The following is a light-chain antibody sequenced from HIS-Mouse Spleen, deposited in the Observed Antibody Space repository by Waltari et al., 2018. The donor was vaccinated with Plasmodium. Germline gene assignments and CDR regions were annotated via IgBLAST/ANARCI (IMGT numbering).Light chain of an antibody. Sequence: DIQMTQSPSTLSASVGDRVTITCRACQSISSWLAWYQKKPGKAPKRLIYKASSLESGDPSRFSGSGSWTEFTLTISSLQPDDFATYYCQQYNSYWTFGQGTKVEIK. CDR2: KAS. CDR3: QQYNSYWT. J-gene: IGKJ1*01. CDR1: QSISSW. V-gene: IGKV1-5*03.